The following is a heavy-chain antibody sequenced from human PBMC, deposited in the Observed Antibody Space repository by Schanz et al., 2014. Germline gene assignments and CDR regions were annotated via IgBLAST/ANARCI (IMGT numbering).Heavy chain of an antibody. CDR2: INPNSGGT. CDR3: AREGTVIRGLGGWFDR. CDR1: GYTFTDYH. D-gene: IGHD3-10*01. V-gene: IGHV1-2*06. Sequence: QVQLVQSGAEVKKPGASVKVSCKSSGYTFTDYHIHWVRQAPGQGLEYMGRINPNSGGTNFAQKFQGRVTMTRDTAFSAVYMELNRLRSDDTAVYCCAREGTVIRGLGGWFDRWGQGTRVTVSS. J-gene: IGHJ5*02.